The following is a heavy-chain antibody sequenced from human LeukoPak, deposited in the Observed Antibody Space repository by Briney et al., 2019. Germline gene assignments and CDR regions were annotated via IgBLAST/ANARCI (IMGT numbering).Heavy chain of an antibody. V-gene: IGHV4-39*06. Sequence: PSETLSLTCTVSGGSISSYSYYWGWIRQPPGKGLEWIGSIYYNGSTNYNPSLKSRVTISVDTSKNQFALNVSSVTAADTAVYYCARVYYSYYYMDVWGKGTTVPVSS. CDR3: ARVYYSYYYMDV. CDR2: IYYNGST. CDR1: GGSISSYSYY. J-gene: IGHJ6*03.